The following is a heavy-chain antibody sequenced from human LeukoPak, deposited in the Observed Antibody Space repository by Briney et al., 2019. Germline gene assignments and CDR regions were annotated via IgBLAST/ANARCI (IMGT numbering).Heavy chain of an antibody. J-gene: IGHJ4*02. CDR1: GYIFTSYG. D-gene: IGHD3-3*01. CDR2: ISAYNGNT. CDR3: ARDRGTYYDFWSGYHY. Sequence: ASVKVSCKASGYIFTSYGISWVRQPPGQGLEWMGWISAYNGNTNHAQNFQGRVTVTTETSTSTAYMELRSLRSDDTAVYYCARDRGTYYDFWSGYHYWGQGTLVTVSS. V-gene: IGHV1-18*01.